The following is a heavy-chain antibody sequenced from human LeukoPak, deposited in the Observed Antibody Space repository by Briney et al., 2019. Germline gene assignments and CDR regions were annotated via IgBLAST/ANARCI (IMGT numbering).Heavy chain of an antibody. CDR3: ATIVATMRPEGYFDY. J-gene: IGHJ4*02. D-gene: IGHD5-12*01. Sequence: SQTLSLTCTVSGGSISSGDYYWSWIRQPPGTGLEWIGYIYYSGSTYYNPSLKSRVTISVDTSKNQFSLKLSSVTAADTAVYYCATIVATMRPEGYFDYWGQGTLVTVSS. CDR2: IYYSGST. V-gene: IGHV4-30-4*01. CDR1: GGSISSGDYY.